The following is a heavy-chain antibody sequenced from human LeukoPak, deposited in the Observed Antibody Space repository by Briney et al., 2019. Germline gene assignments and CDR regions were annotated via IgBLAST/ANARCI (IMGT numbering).Heavy chain of an antibody. D-gene: IGHD1-1*01. V-gene: IGHV5-51*01. J-gene: IGHJ5*02. CDR1: GYTFTSYW. CDR2: INPGDSDT. Sequence: GESLKISCQGSGYTFTSYWIGWVRQMPGKGLEWMGIINPGDSDTRYNPSLQGQVTISVDKSINTAYLQWSSRKASDTATYFCVRGHVYNDHWGQGTLVSVSS. CDR3: VRGHVYNDH.